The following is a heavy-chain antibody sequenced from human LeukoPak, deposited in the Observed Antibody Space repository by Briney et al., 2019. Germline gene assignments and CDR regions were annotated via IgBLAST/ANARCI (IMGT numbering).Heavy chain of an antibody. D-gene: IGHD6-13*01. CDR1: GFTFGDYA. CDR3: TREGDSSSRGGFDP. Sequence: GGSLRLSCTASGFTFGDYAMSWFRQAPGKGLEWVGFIRSKAYGGTTEYAASVKGRFTISRDDSKSIAYLQMNNLKTEDTAVYYSTREGDSSSRGGFDPWGQGTLVTVSS. CDR2: IRSKAYGGTT. V-gene: IGHV3-49*03. J-gene: IGHJ5*02.